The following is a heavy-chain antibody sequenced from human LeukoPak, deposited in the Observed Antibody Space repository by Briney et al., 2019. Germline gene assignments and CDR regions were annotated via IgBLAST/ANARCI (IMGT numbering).Heavy chain of an antibody. J-gene: IGHJ4*02. CDR3: AKEGGRYSPGAFDH. D-gene: IGHD1-1*01. V-gene: IGHV3-33*03. CDR2: IWPDGSNK. CDR1: GFTFSTYG. Sequence: PGGSLRLSCATSGFTFSTYGIHWVRQAPGKGLEWVAVIWPDGSNKYYADSVKGRFTISRDNAKNSLYLQMNSLRAEDMALYYCAKEGGRYSPGAFDHWGQGTLVTVSS.